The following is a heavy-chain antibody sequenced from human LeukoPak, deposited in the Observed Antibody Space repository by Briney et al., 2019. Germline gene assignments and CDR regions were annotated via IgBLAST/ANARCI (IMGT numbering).Heavy chain of an antibody. V-gene: IGHV3-7*01. CDR2: IKQDGSET. Sequence: GGSLRLSCISSGFMYSNYWMTWVRVRQAPGKGLEWVANIKQDGSETYYVDSVKGRFTISRDNAKNSVYLEMNSLRADDTAVYYCARSARLMKGVVEVTALDDWGQGTLVTVSS. D-gene: IGHD3-3*01. CDR1: GFMYSNYW. CDR3: ARSARLMKGVVEVTALDD. J-gene: IGHJ4*02.